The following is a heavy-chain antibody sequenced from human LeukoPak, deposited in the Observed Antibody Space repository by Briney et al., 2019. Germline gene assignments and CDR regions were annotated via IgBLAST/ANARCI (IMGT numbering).Heavy chain of an antibody. CDR2: ISGSGGST. Sequence: GGSLRLSCAASGFTFSSYAMSWVRQAPGKGLEWVSAISGSGGSTYYADSVKGRFTISRDNSKNTLYLQMNSLRAEDTAVYYCASPSRITMVRGVAPFAFDIWGQGTMVTVSS. J-gene: IGHJ3*02. V-gene: IGHV3-23*01. CDR1: GFTFSSYA. CDR3: ASPSRITMVRGVAPFAFDI. D-gene: IGHD3-10*01.